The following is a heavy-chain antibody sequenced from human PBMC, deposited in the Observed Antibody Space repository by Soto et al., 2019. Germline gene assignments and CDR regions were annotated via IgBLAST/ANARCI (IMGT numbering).Heavy chain of an antibody. D-gene: IGHD3-9*01. CDR1: GGSISSGDYF. CDR2: ISSIGST. CDR3: ARGLVIRPYYYHGMDV. Sequence: QVQLQESGPGLVKPSQTLSLTCTVSGGSISSGDYFWSWIRQSPGKGLEWIGYISSIGSTYYNPYLKSRVSVSRDTSKNQFSLKLSSVTTTDTDVYYCARGLVIRPYYYHGMDVWGQGTTVTVSS. V-gene: IGHV4-30-4*01. J-gene: IGHJ6*02.